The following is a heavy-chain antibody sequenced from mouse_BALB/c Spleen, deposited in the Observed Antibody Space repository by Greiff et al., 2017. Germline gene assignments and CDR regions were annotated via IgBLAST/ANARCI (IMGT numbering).Heavy chain of an antibody. CDR1: GYTFTSYW. Sequence: QVQLQQPGAELVKPGASVKLSCKASGYTFTSYWMHWVKQRPGQGLEWIGEINPSNGRTNYNEKFKSKATLTVDKSSSTAYMQLSSLTSEDSAVYYCTTHYYGSSPWFAYWGQGTLVTVSA. CDR3: TTHYYGSSPWFAY. D-gene: IGHD1-1*01. CDR2: INPSNGRT. V-gene: IGHV1S81*02. J-gene: IGHJ3*01.